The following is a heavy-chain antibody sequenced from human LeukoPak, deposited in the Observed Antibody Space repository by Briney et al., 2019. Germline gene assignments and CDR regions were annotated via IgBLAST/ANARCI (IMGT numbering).Heavy chain of an antibody. CDR1: GYTITSYG. CDR2: ISDYNGNT. V-gene: IGHV1-18*01. Sequence: ASVKVSCKASGYTITSYGISWVRQAPGQGLEWMGWISDYNGNTKYTQKLQGRVTMSTDTSTSTAYMELRSLRSDDTAVYYCARSTHTIVGATHAFDIWGQGTMVTVSS. J-gene: IGHJ3*02. D-gene: IGHD1-26*01. CDR3: ARSTHTIVGATHAFDI.